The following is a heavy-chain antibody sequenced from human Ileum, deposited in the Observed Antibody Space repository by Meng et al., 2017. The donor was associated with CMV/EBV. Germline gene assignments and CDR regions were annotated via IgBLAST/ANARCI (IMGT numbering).Heavy chain of an antibody. CDR1: GGSIISGDYY. CDR3: ARQEELWGYFDY. Sequence: QVQLQEQGPELVKPPQTLSRTCSVSGGSIISGDYYWNWIRQPPGKGLEWIGYIYYSGSTYFNPSLKSRVTISVDTSKNQFSLKLNSVTAADTAVYYCARQEELWGYFDYWGQGTLVTVSS. CDR2: IYYSGST. J-gene: IGHJ4*02. D-gene: IGHD1-7*01. V-gene: IGHV4-30-4*08.